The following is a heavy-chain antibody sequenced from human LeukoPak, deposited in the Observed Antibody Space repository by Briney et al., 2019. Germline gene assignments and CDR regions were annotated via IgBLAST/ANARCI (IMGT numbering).Heavy chain of an antibody. Sequence: GGSLTLSCAVSGFTAGYNYMSWVRQAPGKGLEWVSVIFRGDTSYACSVKGRFTISRDDSKNTVFLRMNNLRADDTAVYFCASHYCSSGSCYFDTWGQGTLVAVSS. CDR1: GFTAGYNY. CDR3: ASHYCSSGSCYFDT. V-gene: IGHV3-53*01. D-gene: IGHD2-15*01. J-gene: IGHJ4*02. CDR2: IFRGDT.